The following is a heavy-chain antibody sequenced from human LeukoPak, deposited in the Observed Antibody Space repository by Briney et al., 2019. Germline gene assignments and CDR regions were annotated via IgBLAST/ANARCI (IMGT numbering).Heavy chain of an antibody. Sequence: SETLSLTCTVSGGSVSSGSYYWSWIRQPPGKGLEWIGEINHSGSTNYNPSLKSRVTISVDTSKNQFSLKLSSVTAADTAVYYCARVDQESGYSSSSVPHFDYGGQGTLVTVSA. CDR1: GGSVSSGSYY. D-gene: IGHD6-6*01. CDR3: ARVDQESGYSSSSVPHFDY. J-gene: IGHJ4*02. CDR2: INHSGST. V-gene: IGHV4-39*07.